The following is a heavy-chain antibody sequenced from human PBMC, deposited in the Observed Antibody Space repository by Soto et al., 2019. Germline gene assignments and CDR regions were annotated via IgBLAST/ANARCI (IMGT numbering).Heavy chain of an antibody. CDR1: GGSMSSYY. J-gene: IGHJ5*02. Sequence: PSETLSLTCTVSGGSMSSYYWTWIRQPAGKGLAWIGRVYSSGGTHYNPSRKSRVTLSLDTSKNQFSLRLLSVTDADTAVYYCARGQRFSDWFDPWGQGTLVTVS. CDR3: ARGQRFSDWFDP. D-gene: IGHD3-3*01. V-gene: IGHV4-4*07. CDR2: VYSSGGT.